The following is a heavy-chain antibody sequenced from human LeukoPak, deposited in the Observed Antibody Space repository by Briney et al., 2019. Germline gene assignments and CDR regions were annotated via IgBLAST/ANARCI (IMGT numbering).Heavy chain of an antibody. CDR3: ARHGYGGFDY. J-gene: IGHJ4*02. CDR1: GGSISSYY. CDR2: IYYSGST. V-gene: IGHV4-59*08. D-gene: IGHD5-12*01. Sequence: SETLSLTCTVSGGSISSYYWSWIRHPPGKGLEWIGYIYYSGSTNYNPSLKSRVTISVDTSKNQFSLKLSSVTAADTAVYYCARHGYGGFDYWGQGTLVTVSS.